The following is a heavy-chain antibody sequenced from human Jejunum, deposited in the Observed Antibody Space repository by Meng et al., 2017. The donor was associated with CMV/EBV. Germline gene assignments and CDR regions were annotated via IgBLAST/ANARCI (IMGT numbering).Heavy chain of an antibody. CDR3: ARVSRANIVVVPAAMRYYFDY. J-gene: IGHJ4*02. Sequence: AISWVRQAPGQGLEWMGGIIPILGIANYAQKFQGRVTITADKSTSTAYMELSSLRSEDTAVYYCARVSRANIVVVPAAMRYYFDYWGQGTRVTVSS. D-gene: IGHD2-2*01. CDR1: A. V-gene: IGHV1-69*10. CDR2: IIPILGIA.